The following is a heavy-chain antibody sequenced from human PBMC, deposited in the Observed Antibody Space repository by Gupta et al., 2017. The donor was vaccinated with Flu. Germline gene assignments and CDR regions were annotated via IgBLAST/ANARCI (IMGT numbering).Heavy chain of an antibody. Sequence: QVQLQESGPGLVKPSETLSLTCAVSGCSISSGYYWGWIRQPPGKGLEWIGSIYHSGSTYYNPSLKSRVTISVDTSKNQFSLKLSSVTAADTAVYYCAREVRGSSWEPVYYFDYWGQGTLVTVSS. D-gene: IGHD6-13*01. J-gene: IGHJ4*02. CDR2: IYHSGST. CDR3: AREVRGSSWEPVYYFDY. V-gene: IGHV4-38-2*02. CDR1: GCSISSGYY.